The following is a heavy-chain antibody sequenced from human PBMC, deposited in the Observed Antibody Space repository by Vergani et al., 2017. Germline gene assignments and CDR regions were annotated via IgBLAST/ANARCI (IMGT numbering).Heavy chain of an antibody. D-gene: IGHD3-3*01. V-gene: IGHV3-73*02. J-gene: IGHJ6*02. Sequence: EVQLVESGGGLVQPGGSLKLSCAASGFTFSGSAMHWVRQASGKGLEWVGRIRSKANSYATAYAASVKGRFTISRDDSKNTAYLQMNSLRAEDTAVYYCARGTRYDFWSGYYSYYYYYGMDVWGQGTTVTVSS. CDR3: ARGTRYDFWSGYYSYYYYYGMDV. CDR1: GFTFSGSA. CDR2: IRSKANSYAT.